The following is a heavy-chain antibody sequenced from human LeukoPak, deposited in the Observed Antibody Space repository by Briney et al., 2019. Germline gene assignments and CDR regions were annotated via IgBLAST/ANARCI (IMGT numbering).Heavy chain of an antibody. D-gene: IGHD2-2*01. CDR2: INHSGST. CDR3: ARDGYCSSTSCYYYGMDV. Sequence: SETLSLTCAVYGRSFSGYYWSWIRQPPGKGLEWIGEINHSGSTNYNPSLKSRVTISVDTSKNQFSLKLSSVTAADTAVYYCARDGYCSSTSCYYYGMDVWGQGTTVTVSS. V-gene: IGHV4-34*01. CDR1: GRSFSGYY. J-gene: IGHJ6*02.